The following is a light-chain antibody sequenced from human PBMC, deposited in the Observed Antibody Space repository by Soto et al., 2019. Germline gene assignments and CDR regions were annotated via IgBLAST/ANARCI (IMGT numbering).Light chain of an antibody. J-gene: IGLJ2*01. Sequence: QAVVTQPPSASGTPGQRVTISCSGSSSDIGTSTVNWYQQFPGTAPKLLIYNNDQRPSGVPDRFFGSKSGTSASLAISGLQSEDEADYYCASWDDRLSGPVFGGGTKLTVL. V-gene: IGLV1-44*01. CDR2: NND. CDR1: SSDIGTST. CDR3: ASWDDRLSGPV.